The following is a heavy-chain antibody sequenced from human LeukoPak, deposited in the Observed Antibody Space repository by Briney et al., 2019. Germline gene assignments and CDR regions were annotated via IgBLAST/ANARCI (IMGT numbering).Heavy chain of an antibody. Sequence: SETLSLTCAVSGVSISSGGYSWRWIRQPPGKGLELIGYIYHSGSNYYNPTHKSRVTISVDRSKNQFSLKLSSVTAADTAVYYGARGSGSRRLNYYYYYMDVWGKGTTVTVSS. J-gene: IGHJ6*03. CDR3: ARGSGSRRLNYYYYYMDV. CDR2: IYHSGSN. CDR1: GVSISSGGYS. V-gene: IGHV4-30-2*01. D-gene: IGHD1-1*01.